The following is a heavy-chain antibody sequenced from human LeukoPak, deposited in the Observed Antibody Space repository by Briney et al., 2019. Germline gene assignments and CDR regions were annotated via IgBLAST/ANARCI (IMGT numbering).Heavy chain of an antibody. CDR1: GFTVSSNY. CDR3: AKGGRSTGLDY. D-gene: IGHD1-1*01. V-gene: IGHV3-23*01. Sequence: GGSLRLSCVASGFTVSSNYMSWVRQAPGKGLEWVSGISGSGGSTYYADSVKGRFTISRDNSMNTLYLQMNSLRAEDTAVYYCAKGGRSTGLDYWGQGTLVTVSS. J-gene: IGHJ4*01. CDR2: ISGSGGST.